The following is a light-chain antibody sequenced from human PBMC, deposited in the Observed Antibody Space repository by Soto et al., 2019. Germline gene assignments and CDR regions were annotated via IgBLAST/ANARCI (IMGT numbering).Light chain of an antibody. V-gene: IGKV1-33*01. Sequence: DVQITHSLSSLSASVGDRVTITCQASQGITNYLNWYQQKPGKATKLLIYGASNLETGVPSRFSGSGSGTDFTFTISSLQAEDIATYFCQQYDSVLTFAEGTRLEIK. CDR3: QQYDSVLT. CDR1: QGITNY. CDR2: GAS. J-gene: IGKJ5*01.